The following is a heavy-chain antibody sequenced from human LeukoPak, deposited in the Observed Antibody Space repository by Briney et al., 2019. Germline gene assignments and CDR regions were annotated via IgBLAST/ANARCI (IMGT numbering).Heavy chain of an antibody. CDR1: DESFSGYLSDSY. CDR2: IDRHGNT. D-gene: IGHD3-16*01. Sequence: SETLSLTCAIYDESFSGYLSDSYWSWVRRPPGKGLEWIGEIDRHGNTNHSPSLKSRVTISIQTSKSQFSLNLNSVTDADTAVYYCARRGGGNYPYYFDYWGRGTPVTVSS. J-gene: IGHJ4*02. V-gene: IGHV4-34*01. CDR3: ARRGGGNYPYYFDY.